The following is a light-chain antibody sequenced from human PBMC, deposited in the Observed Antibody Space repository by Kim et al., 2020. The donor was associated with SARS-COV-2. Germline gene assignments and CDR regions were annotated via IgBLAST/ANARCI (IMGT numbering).Light chain of an antibody. CDR3: KQYYSTPLT. J-gene: IGKJ4*01. CDR2: WAS. Sequence: APINCKSSPSVLYSSNNKNYLAWYQQKPRQPPKLLIYWASTRESGVPDRFSGSGSGTDFTLTISSLQAEDVAVYYCKQYYSTPLTFGGGTKVEIK. CDR1: PSVLYSSNNKNY. V-gene: IGKV4-1*01.